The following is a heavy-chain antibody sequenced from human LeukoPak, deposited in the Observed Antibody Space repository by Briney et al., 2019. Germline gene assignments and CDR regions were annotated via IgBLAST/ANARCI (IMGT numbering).Heavy chain of an antibody. CDR3: TRERSGRCWFDP. Sequence: ASVKVSCKASGYTFTSYDINWVRQATGHGLEWMGWMNPNSGNTGYAQKFQGRVTMTRNTSISTAYMELSSLRSEDTAVYYCTRERSGRCWFDPWGQGTLVTVSS. J-gene: IGHJ5*02. CDR2: MNPNSGNT. V-gene: IGHV1-8*01. D-gene: IGHD1-26*01. CDR1: GYTFTSYD.